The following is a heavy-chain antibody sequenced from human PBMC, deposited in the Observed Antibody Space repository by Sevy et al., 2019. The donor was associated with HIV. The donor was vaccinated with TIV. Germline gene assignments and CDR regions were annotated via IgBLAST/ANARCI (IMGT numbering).Heavy chain of an antibody. CDR1: DGSISSHY. Sequence: SETLSLTCTVSDGSISSHYWSWIRQPPGMGLQWIGYIYYSDSTNYNPSLKSRVTMSLDTSKNQFSLKLSSVTAADTAVYYCARLLRYNPCFDYWGQGALVTVSS. J-gene: IGHJ4*02. CDR2: IYYSDST. V-gene: IGHV4-59*11. CDR3: ARLLRYNPCFDY. D-gene: IGHD1-1*01.